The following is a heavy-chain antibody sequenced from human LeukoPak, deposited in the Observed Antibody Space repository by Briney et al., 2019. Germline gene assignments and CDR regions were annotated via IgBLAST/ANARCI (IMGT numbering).Heavy chain of an antibody. CDR3: ARQGFWSGYHFDY. J-gene: IGHJ4*02. D-gene: IGHD3-3*01. V-gene: IGHV3-7*01. CDR2: INQDGTEK. Sequence: GGSLRLSCAASGFTFSSYWMTWVRQAPGKGLEWVANINQDGTEKYYVDSVKGRFTISRDNAKNSLYLQMSSLRAEDTAVYYCARQGFWSGYHFDYWGQGTLVTVSS. CDR1: GFTFSSYW.